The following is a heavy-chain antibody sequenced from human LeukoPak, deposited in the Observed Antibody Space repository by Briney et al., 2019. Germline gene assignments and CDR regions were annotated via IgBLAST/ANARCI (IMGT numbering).Heavy chain of an antibody. CDR2: IYHSETP. D-gene: IGHD3-16*01. CDR3: ARGVDY. V-gene: IGHV4-39*07. Sequence: PSETLSLTCTVSGGSISSSSYSWGWIRQPPGKGLEWIGSIYHSETPSYNPSLKSRVTISVDTSKNQFSLRLTSMTAADTAVYYCARGVDYWGQGTLVTVSS. CDR1: GGSISSSSYS. J-gene: IGHJ4*02.